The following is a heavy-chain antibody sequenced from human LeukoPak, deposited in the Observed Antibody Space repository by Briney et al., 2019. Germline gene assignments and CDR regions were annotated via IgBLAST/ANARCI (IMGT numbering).Heavy chain of an antibody. CDR2: ISGSGGST. D-gene: IGHD4-17*01. Sequence: GGSLRLSCAASGFTFSSYAMSWVRQAPGKGLEWVSAISGSGGSTYYADSVKGRFTIPRDNSKNTLYLQMNSLRAEDTAVYYCAKVDDYEPYYYYGMDVWGQGTTVTVSS. J-gene: IGHJ6*02. V-gene: IGHV3-23*01. CDR1: GFTFSSYA. CDR3: AKVDDYEPYYYYGMDV.